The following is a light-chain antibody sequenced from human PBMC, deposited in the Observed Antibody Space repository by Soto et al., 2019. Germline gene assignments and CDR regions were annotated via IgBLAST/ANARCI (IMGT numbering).Light chain of an antibody. CDR3: QQYNSYSLT. J-gene: IGKJ4*02. V-gene: IGKV1-5*01. Sequence: DIQMTQSPSILSSSVGDRVTITCRASQIISSRLAWYQQKPGKAPKLLIYDAYTWESGVPSRFSGSGSGTEFTLTISSLQPDDFATYYCQQYNSYSLTFGGGTKVEIK. CDR2: DAY. CDR1: QIISSR.